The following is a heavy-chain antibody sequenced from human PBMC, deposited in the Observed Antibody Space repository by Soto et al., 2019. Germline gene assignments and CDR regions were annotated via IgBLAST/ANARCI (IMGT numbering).Heavy chain of an antibody. CDR3: ARGLTHCTNGVCYAFDI. J-gene: IGHJ3*02. Sequence: SVKVSCKASGGTFSSYAISWVRQAPGQGLEWMGGIIPIFGTANYAQKFQGRVTITADESTSTAYMELSSLRSEDTAVYYCARGLTHCTNGVCYAFDIWGQGTMVTVSS. D-gene: IGHD2-8*01. CDR2: IIPIFGTA. CDR1: GGTFSSYA. V-gene: IGHV1-69*13.